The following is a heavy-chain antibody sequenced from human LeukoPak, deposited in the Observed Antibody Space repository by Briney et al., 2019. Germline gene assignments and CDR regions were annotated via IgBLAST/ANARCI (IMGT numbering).Heavy chain of an antibody. CDR1: GGSFSGYY. CDR3: ARETSYYFDY. CDR2: INHSGST. J-gene: IGHJ4*02. Sequence: PSETLSLTCAVYGGSFSGYYWSWIRQPPGKGLEWIGEINHSGSTNYNPSLKSRVTISVDTSKNQFSLKLSSVTAADTAVYYCARETSYYFDYWGQETRVTVPS. V-gene: IGHV4-34*01.